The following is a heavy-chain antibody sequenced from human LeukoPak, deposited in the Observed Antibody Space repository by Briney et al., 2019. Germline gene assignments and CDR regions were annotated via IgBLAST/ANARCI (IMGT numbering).Heavy chain of an antibody. D-gene: IGHD6-13*01. J-gene: IGHJ4*02. CDR3: ARQQQLVPFDY. V-gene: IGHV4-34*01. CDR2: INHSGST. CDR1: GGSFSGYY. Sequence: SETLSLTCAVYGGSFSGYYWSWIRQPPGKGLEWIGEINHSGSTNYNPYLKSRVTISVDTSKNQFSLKLSSVTAADTAVYYCARQQQLVPFDYWGQGTLVTVSS.